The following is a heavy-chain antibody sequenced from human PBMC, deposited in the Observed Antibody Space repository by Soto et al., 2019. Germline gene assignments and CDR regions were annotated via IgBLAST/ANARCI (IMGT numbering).Heavy chain of an antibody. V-gene: IGHV3-74*01. CDR1: GFTFSNYW. Sequence: GGSLRLSCTASGFTFSNYWMYWVRQVPGKGLVWVSHINSDGSSANYADSVKGRFTISRDNSKNTLYLQMNSLRAEDTAVYYCVRRGYYDTSGYYGYYYYAMDVWGQGTTVTVSS. CDR3: VRRGYYDTSGYYGYYYYAMDV. D-gene: IGHD3-22*01. CDR2: INSDGSSA. J-gene: IGHJ6*02.